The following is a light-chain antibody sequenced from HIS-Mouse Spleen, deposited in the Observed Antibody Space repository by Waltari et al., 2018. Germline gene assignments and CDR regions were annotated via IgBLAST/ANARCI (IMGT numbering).Light chain of an antibody. CDR3: CSYAGSSTVV. CDR1: SSDVGSYNL. Sequence: QSALTQPDYVSGSPGQSITISCTGTSSDVGSYNLVSWYQQHPGKAPKLMIYEGSKRPSGVSNRFSGSKSGNTASLTISGLQAEDEADYYCCSYAGSSTVVFGGGTKLTVL. V-gene: IGLV2-23*01. J-gene: IGLJ2*01. CDR2: EGS.